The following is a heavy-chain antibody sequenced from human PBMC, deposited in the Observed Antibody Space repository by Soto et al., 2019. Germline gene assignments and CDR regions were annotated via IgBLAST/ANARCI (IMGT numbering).Heavy chain of an antibody. D-gene: IGHD1-1*01. CDR3: ARGTVHFDY. CDR1: GFTFSSYG. CDR2: ICYDGSNK. V-gene: IGHV3-33*01. J-gene: IGHJ4*02. Sequence: QVQLVESGGGVVQPGRSLRLSCAASGFTFSSYGMHWVRQAPGKGLEWVAVICYDGSNKYYADSVKGRFTISRDNSKNTLYLQMNSLRAEDTAVYYCARGTVHFDYWGQGTLVTVSS.